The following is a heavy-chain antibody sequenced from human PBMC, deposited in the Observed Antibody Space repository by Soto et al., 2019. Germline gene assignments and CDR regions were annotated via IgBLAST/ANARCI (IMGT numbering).Heavy chain of an antibody. CDR2: ISGSGGST. J-gene: IGHJ4*02. CDR1: GFTFSSYA. CDR3: AKKKGLGSSSWSHPFDH. D-gene: IGHD6-13*01. V-gene: IGHV3-23*01. Sequence: PGGSLRLSCAASGFTFSSYAMSWVRQAPGKGLEWVSAISGSGGSTYYADSVKGRFTISRDNSKNTLYLQMNSLRAEDTAVYYCAKKKGLGSSSWSHPFDHWGQGTLVTVSS.